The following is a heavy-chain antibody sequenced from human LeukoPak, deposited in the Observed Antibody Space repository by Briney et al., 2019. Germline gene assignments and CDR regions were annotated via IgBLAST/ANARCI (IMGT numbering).Heavy chain of an antibody. CDR3: AREPIRKNIVVPGFDI. Sequence: GASVKVSCKASGYTFTSYGISWVRQAPGQGLEWMGGISAYNGNTNYTQKLQRRVTMTTDTSTSRAYMELGSLRSDDTAVYYCAREPIRKNIVVPGFDIWGQGTMVTVSS. J-gene: IGHJ3*02. CDR2: ISAYNGNT. V-gene: IGHV1-18*04. CDR1: GYTFTSYG. D-gene: IGHD2-15*01.